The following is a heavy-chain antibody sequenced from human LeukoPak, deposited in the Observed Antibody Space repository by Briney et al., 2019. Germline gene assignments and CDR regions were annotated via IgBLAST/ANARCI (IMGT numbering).Heavy chain of an antibody. V-gene: IGHV4-34*01. CDR3: AREIYRYYGSGSQNYYYYMDV. D-gene: IGHD3-10*01. J-gene: IGHJ6*03. CDR1: GGSFSGYY. Sequence: SETLSLTCAVYGGSFSGYYWSWIRQPPGKGLEWIGEINHSGSTNYNPSLKSRVTISVDTSKNQFSLKLSSVTAADTAVYYCAREIYRYYGSGSQNYYYYMDVWGKGTTVTISS. CDR2: INHSGST.